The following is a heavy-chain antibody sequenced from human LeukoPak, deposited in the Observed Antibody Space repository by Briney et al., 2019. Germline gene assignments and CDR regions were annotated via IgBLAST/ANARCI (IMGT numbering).Heavy chain of an antibody. CDR3: ARVGYSSSWYETPTTYYMDV. J-gene: IGHJ6*03. V-gene: IGHV4-59*01. CDR2: IYYRGRT. Sequence: SETLSLTCTVSGGSISSYFWSWIRQPPGKGLEWIGYIYYRGRTNYNPSLKSRVTISVDTSKNQFSLKLTSVTAADTAVYYCARVGYSSSWYETPTTYYMDVWGKGTTVTISS. CDR1: GGSISSYF. D-gene: IGHD6-13*01.